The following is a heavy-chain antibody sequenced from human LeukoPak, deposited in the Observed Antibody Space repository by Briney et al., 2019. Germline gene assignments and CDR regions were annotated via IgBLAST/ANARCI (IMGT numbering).Heavy chain of an antibody. CDR2: IYYSGST. CDR3: ARLRSYCSGGSCYSERYYFDY. CDR1: GGSISSSSYY. Sequence: SETLSLTCTVSGGSISSSSYYWGWIRQPPGKGLEWIGSIYYSGSTYYNPSLKSRVTVSVDTSKNQFSLKLSSVTAADTAVYYCARLRSYCSGGSCYSERYYFDYWGQGTLVTVSS. J-gene: IGHJ4*02. V-gene: IGHV4-39*01. D-gene: IGHD2-15*01.